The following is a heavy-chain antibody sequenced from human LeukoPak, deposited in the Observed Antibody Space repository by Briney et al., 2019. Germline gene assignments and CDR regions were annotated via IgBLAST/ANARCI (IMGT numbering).Heavy chain of an antibody. CDR2: MSGIGGTT. Sequence: PGGSLRLSCTASGFTFSTIAMRWVRQAPGKGLEGGSTMSGIGGTTYKADAVRGRFSISGANSENTLYQEMHSMTDEYTPVYYCAKRGHTGGWGACDYWGQGTLVTVSS. CDR3: AKRGHTGGWGACDY. J-gene: IGHJ4*02. V-gene: IGHV3-23*01. CDR1: GFTFSTIA. D-gene: IGHD6-19*01.